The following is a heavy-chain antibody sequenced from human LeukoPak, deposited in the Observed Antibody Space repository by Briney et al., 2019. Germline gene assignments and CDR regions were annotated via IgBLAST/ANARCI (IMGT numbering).Heavy chain of an antibody. CDR2: INPNSGGT. J-gene: IGHJ6*03. CDR3: ARDLYYDSSGYYYYYYYMDV. D-gene: IGHD3-22*01. Sequence: ASVKVSCKASGYTFTGYYMHWVRQAPGQGLEWMGWINPNSGGTNYAQKFQGRVTMTRDASISTAYMELSRLRSDDTAVYYCARDLYYDSSGYYYYYYYMDVWGKGTTVTVSS. V-gene: IGHV1-2*02. CDR1: GYTFTGYY.